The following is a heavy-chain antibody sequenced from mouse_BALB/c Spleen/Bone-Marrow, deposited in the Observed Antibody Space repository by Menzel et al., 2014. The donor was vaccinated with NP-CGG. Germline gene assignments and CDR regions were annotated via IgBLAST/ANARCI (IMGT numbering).Heavy chain of an antibody. D-gene: IGHD2-3*01. CDR2: IWGGGGT. CDR3: ARKDGGYYVMDY. CDR1: GFSLSRYN. Sequence: AKLMESGPGLVAPSQNLSITCTVSGFSLSRYNIHWIRQPPGKGLEWLGMIWGGGGTDHNSALKSRLRISKDNSKSQIFLKINSLQIDDTAMYYCARKDGGYYVMDYWGQGTSVTVSS. V-gene: IGHV2-6-4*01. J-gene: IGHJ4*01.